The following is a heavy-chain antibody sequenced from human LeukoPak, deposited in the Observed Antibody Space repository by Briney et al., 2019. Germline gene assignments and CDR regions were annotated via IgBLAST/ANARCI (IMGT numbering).Heavy chain of an antibody. D-gene: IGHD3-16*02. CDR2: IYTSGST. CDR1: GGSISSGSYY. J-gene: IGHJ4*02. V-gene: IGHV4-61*02. CDR3: ARAFSDYVWGSYRYTPPYLY. Sequence: KASETLSLTCTVSGGSISSGSYYWSWIRQPAGKGLEWIGRIYTSGSTNYNPSLKSRVTISVDTSKNQFSLKLSSVTAADTAVYYCARAFSDYVWGSYRYTPPYLYWGQGTLVTVSS.